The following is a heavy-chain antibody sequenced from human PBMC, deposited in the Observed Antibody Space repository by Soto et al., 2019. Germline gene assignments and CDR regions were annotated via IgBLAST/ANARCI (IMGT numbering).Heavy chain of an antibody. CDR2: IKTDGSST. CDR3: AKREGNTYGLFH. CDR1: GFSFSSYW. V-gene: IGHV3-74*01. J-gene: IGHJ4*02. Sequence: EVQLVESGGGLVQPGESLRLSCAASGFSFSSYWIHWVRQAPGKGLVWVSRIKTDGSSTDYADSVKGRFTISRDNAKNTLYLQMNSLCAEDTAVYYCAKREGNTYGLFHWGQGTLVTVSS. D-gene: IGHD5-18*01.